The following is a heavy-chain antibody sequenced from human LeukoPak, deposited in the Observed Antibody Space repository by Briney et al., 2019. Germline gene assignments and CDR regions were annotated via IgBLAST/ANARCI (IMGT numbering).Heavy chain of an antibody. J-gene: IGHJ6*02. CDR3: ASWGFGSGSYLTLYGLDV. D-gene: IGHD3-10*01. V-gene: IGHV3-7*01. CDR2: IKQAESER. Sequence: AGGSLRLSCAGSGFSISNYWMSWVRQAPGKGLEWVANIKQAESERFYVDSVKDRFIISRENAENSVYLQMNSLRAEDTAVYYCASWGFGSGSYLTLYGLDVWGQGTTVTVSS. CDR1: GFSISNYW.